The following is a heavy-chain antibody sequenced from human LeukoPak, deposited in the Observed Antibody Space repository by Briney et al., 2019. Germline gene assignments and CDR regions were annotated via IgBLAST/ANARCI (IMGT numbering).Heavy chain of an antibody. CDR1: GGSFSGYY. V-gene: IGHV4-34*01. CDR2: INHSGST. D-gene: IGHD3-10*01. J-gene: IGHJ4*02. CDR3: ARGRGLRGSLDY. Sequence: SETLSLTCAVYGGSFSGYYWSWIRQPPGKGLEWIGEINHSGSTNYNPSLKSRVTISVDTSKNQFSLKLSSVTAADTVVYYCARGRGLRGSLDYWGQGTLVTVSS.